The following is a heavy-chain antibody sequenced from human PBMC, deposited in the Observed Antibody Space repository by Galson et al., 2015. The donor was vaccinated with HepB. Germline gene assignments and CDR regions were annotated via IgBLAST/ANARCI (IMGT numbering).Heavy chain of an antibody. CDR3: AKDYFGATVAGVYDC. Sequence: SLRLSCAASGFTFSSFGMHWVRQAPGKGLEWVAFIRSDGNNEFYADSVKGRFTISRDNSKNTLYLQMNSLRAEDTAVYYCAKDYFGATVAGVYDCWGQGTQFTVSS. CDR1: GFTFSSFG. D-gene: IGHD6-19*01. V-gene: IGHV3-30*02. CDR2: IRSDGNNE. J-gene: IGHJ4*02.